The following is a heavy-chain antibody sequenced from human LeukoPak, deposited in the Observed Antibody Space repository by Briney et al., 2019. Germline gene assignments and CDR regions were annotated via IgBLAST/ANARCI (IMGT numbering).Heavy chain of an antibody. V-gene: IGHV3-23*01. Sequence: GVSLRFSCAASRFTFSTYAVGRVRQAPGKGLKWVSTSGRGGATYYADSVKGRFTISRDNSKNTLYLQMNSLRVEDTAVYYCAKVSRSGWYMEDYWGQGTLVTVSS. CDR2: SGRGGAT. CDR3: AKVSRSGWYMEDY. CDR1: RFTFSTYA. J-gene: IGHJ4*02. D-gene: IGHD6-19*01.